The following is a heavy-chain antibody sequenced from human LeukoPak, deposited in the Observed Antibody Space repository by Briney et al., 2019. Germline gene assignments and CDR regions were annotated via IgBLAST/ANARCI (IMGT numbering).Heavy chain of an antibody. Sequence: GGSLRLSCAASGFTFSDYYMSWIRQAPGKGLEWVSYISSSSSYTNYADSVKGRFTISRDNAKNSLYLQMNSLRAEDTAVYYCARDLSASGDYVFYWGQGTLVTVSS. V-gene: IGHV3-11*06. CDR3: ARDLSASGDYVFY. CDR1: GFTFSDYY. D-gene: IGHD4-17*01. J-gene: IGHJ4*02. CDR2: ISSSSSYT.